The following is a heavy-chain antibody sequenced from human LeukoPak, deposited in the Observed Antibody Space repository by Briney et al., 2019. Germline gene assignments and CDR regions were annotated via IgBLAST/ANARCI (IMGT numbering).Heavy chain of an antibody. Sequence: SETLSLTCTVSGGSISGYYWSWIRQPPGKGMEWIGYIYYSGSTNYNPSLKSRLTISIDTSENQFSLKLSSVTAADTAVYYCAREYSSSSGRRAFDIWGQGTMVTVSS. CDR1: GGSISGYY. CDR2: IYYSGST. V-gene: IGHV4-59*08. CDR3: AREYSSSSGRRAFDI. J-gene: IGHJ3*02. D-gene: IGHD6-6*01.